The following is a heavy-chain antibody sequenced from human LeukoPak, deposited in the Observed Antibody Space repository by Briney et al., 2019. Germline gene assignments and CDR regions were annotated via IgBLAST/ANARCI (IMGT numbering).Heavy chain of an antibody. Sequence: SETLSLTCTVSGGSISSYYWSWIRQPPGKGLEWIGYIYYSGSTNCNPSLKSRVTISVDTSKNQFSLKLSSVTAADTAVYYCARDDAFDIWGQGTMVTVSS. CDR2: IYYSGST. CDR3: ARDDAFDI. V-gene: IGHV4-59*12. J-gene: IGHJ3*02. CDR1: GGSISSYY.